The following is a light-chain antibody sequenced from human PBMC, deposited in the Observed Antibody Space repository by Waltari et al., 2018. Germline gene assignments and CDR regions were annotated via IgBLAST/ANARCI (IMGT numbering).Light chain of an antibody. CDR2: DVT. V-gene: IGLV2-14*01. Sequence: QSALTQPASVSGSPGQSLTISCTGTSSDIGDYNYVSWYQQRPGTAPQLMIFDVTNRPSGVSNRFSGSKSGNTASLTISGLRADDEAHYYCSSYSTTNTIVFGTGTKVTV. J-gene: IGLJ1*01. CDR1: SSDIGDYNY. CDR3: SSYSTTNTIV.